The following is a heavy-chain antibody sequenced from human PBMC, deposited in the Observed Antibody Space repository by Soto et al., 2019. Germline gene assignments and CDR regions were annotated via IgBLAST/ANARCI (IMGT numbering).Heavy chain of an antibody. V-gene: IGHV1-24*01. CDR2: FDPEYGET. D-gene: IGHD3-10*01. J-gene: IGHJ5*01. CDR3: ETAGSRYLFRGAINGFDY. CDR1: GYTHSELS. Sequence: ASGKVSCKVSGYTHSELSMHWVRQARGKGLEWMGGFDPEYGETIYAQKFQGRVTMTEDTSTDTAYMELSSLRSEDTAVYYCETAGSRYLFRGAINGFDYWGHGPLVTVSP.